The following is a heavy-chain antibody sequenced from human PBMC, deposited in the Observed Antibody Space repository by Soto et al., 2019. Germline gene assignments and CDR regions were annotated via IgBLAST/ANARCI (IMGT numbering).Heavy chain of an antibody. V-gene: IGHV4-39*01. CDR3: VAYDSSGYGDDAFDI. J-gene: IGHJ3*02. D-gene: IGHD3-22*01. CDR1: GGSISSSSYY. CDR2: IYYSGST. Sequence: PSETLSLTCTVSGGSISSSSYYWGWIRQPPGKGLEWIGSIYYSGSTYYNPSLKSRVTISVDTSKDQFSLKLSSVTAADTAVYYCVAYDSSGYGDDAFDIWGQGTMVTVSS.